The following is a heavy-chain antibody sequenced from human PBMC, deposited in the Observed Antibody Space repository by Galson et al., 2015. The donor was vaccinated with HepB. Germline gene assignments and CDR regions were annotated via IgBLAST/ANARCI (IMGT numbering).Heavy chain of an antibody. Sequence: LRLSCAASGFTFSTYTMHWVRQAPGKGLEWVSLTSYDERNKNYADSVKGRFTTSRDNSKNTLYLQMNSLRPEDTAVYYCARDREMSTRWPDYYLHSGMDVWGQGTTVTVSS. J-gene: IGHJ6*02. CDR2: TSYDERNK. D-gene: IGHD5-24*01. CDR3: ARDREMSTRWPDYYLHSGMDV. CDR1: GFTFSTYT. V-gene: IGHV3-30*01.